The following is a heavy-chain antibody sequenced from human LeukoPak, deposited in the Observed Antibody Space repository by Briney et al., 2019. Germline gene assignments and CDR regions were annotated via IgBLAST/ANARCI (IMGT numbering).Heavy chain of an antibody. V-gene: IGHV4-59*01. CDR1: GGSISSYY. J-gene: IGHJ4*02. CDR2: VYYSGST. D-gene: IGHD3-22*01. Sequence: SETLSLTCTVSGGSISSYYWSWIRQPPGKGLEWIGYVYYSGSTNYNPSLKSRVTISVDTSKNQFSLKLSSVTAADTAVYYCARVMFAMYYYDSSGYYFDYWGQGTLVTVSS. CDR3: ARVMFAMYYYDSSGYYFDY.